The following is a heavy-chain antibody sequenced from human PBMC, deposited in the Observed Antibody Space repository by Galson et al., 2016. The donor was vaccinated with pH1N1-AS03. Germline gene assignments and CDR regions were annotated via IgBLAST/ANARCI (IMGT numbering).Heavy chain of an antibody. V-gene: IGHV3-33*01. CDR2: IWYDGSSK. CDR3: LVWHSRAVRWGSDY. D-gene: IGHD3-22*01. Sequence: SLRLSCAASGFPFSNSGMHWVRQAPGKGLEWVALIWYDGSSKYYTDSVKGRFTISRDNSENTMYLQMNSLRPEDTAVYYCLVWHSRAVRWGSDYWGQGTLVTVSS. J-gene: IGHJ4*02. CDR1: GFPFSNSG.